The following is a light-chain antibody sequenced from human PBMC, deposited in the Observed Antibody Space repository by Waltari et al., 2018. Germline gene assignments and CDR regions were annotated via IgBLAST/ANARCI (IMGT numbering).Light chain of an antibody. CDR1: QSIHTY. CDR3: QQFYTTPGLS. V-gene: IGKV1-39*01. CDR2: GTS. J-gene: IGKJ4*01. Sequence: DLQLTQSPSSLSASVGDRVTITCRASQSIHTYLNWYHHRPGEAPKLLISGTSNLRSGIPSRFSGSGSWTFFTLTISNLQPEDFVSYYCQQFYTTPGLSFGGGTKVEI.